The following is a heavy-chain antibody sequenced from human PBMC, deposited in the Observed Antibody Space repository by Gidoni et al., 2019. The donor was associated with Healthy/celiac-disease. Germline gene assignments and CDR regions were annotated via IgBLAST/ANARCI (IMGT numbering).Heavy chain of an antibody. CDR3: AILVGSRRQNYYYYYGMDV. D-gene: IGHD2-15*01. J-gene: IGHJ6*02. V-gene: IGHV3-30*03. Sequence: QVQLVESGGGVVQPGRSLRLSCAASGFPFSTYCMHWVRQAPGKGLEWVAVISYDGSNKYYADSVKVRFTISRDNSKNTLYLQMNSLRAEDTAVYYCAILVGSRRQNYYYYYGMDVWGQGTTVTVSS. CDR1: GFPFSTYC. CDR2: ISYDGSNK.